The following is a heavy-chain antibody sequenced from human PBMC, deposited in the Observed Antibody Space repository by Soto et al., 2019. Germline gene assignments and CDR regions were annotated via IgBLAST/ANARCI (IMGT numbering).Heavy chain of an antibody. CDR3: AGEVGGTGLQF. Sequence: QVQLVQSGTEARKPGSSVKVSCETSGGNFNNYGFNWVRQVPGQRLEWMGGIIPMFGIVKVGQIFQPRVAVTADQSTGNAYMELTRLRPEDTAVYYCAGEVGGTGLQFWGQGTLVIVSS. D-gene: IGHD3-9*01. V-gene: IGHV1-69*12. J-gene: IGHJ4*02. CDR1: GGNFNNYG. CDR2: IIPMFGIV.